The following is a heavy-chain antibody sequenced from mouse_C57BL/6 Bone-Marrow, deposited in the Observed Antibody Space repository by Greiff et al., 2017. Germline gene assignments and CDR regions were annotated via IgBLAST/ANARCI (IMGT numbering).Heavy chain of an antibody. Sequence: QVQLQQSGAELAKPGASVKLSCKASGYTFTSYWMHWVKQRPGQGLEWIGYINPSSGYTKYNQKFKDKATLTADKSSSTAYMQLSSLTYEDSAVXYCAPFYYGSLFDYWGQGTTLTVSS. CDR1: GYTFTSYW. D-gene: IGHD1-1*01. J-gene: IGHJ2*01. CDR2: INPSSGYT. V-gene: IGHV1-7*01. CDR3: APFYYGSLFDY.